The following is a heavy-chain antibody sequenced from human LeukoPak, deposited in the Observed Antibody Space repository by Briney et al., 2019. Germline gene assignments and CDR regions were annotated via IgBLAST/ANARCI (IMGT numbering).Heavy chain of an antibody. V-gene: IGHV3-72*01. CDR2: TRNKATSYTT. D-gene: IGHD5-18*01. J-gene: IGHJ4*02. CDR1: GFTFSYHY. CDR3: ARGGTHTSGYSYLLA. Sequence: AGGSLRLSCSASGFTFSYHYMDGVGPAPGKGLEWVGRTRNKATSYTTTYAASVKGRFTISRDDSKNSIYLQMNSLKTEDTAVYYCARGGTHTSGYSYLLAWGQGTLVTVSS.